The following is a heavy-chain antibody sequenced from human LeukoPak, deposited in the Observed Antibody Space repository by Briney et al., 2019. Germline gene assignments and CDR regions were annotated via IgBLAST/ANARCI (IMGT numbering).Heavy chain of an antibody. V-gene: IGHV4-59*08. Sequence: SETLSLTCAVYGGSFSGYYWSWIRQPPGKGLEWIGYIYYSGSTNYNPSLKSRVTISVDTSKNQFSLKLSSVTAADTAVYYCARFGLTWFGELEYFDYWGQGTLVTVSS. CDR2: IYYSGST. D-gene: IGHD3-10*01. J-gene: IGHJ4*02. CDR1: GGSFSGYY. CDR3: ARFGLTWFGELEYFDY.